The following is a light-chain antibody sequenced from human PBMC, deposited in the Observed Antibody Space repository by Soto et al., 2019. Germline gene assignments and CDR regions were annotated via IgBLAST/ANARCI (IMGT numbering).Light chain of an antibody. CDR3: SSYEGTNNYV. V-gene: IGLV2-8*01. Sequence: QSALTQPPSASGSPGQSVTISCTGTSSDVGAYHYVSWYQQHPGKAPTLIIYEVSQRPSGVPDRFSGSKSGNTASLTVSGLQDDDEADYYRSSYEGTNNYVFGTGTKVTV. CDR2: EVS. J-gene: IGLJ1*01. CDR1: SSDVGAYHY.